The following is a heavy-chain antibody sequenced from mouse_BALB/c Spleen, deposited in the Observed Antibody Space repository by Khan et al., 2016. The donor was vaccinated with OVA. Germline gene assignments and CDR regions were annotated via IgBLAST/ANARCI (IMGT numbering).Heavy chain of an antibody. V-gene: IGHV3-6*02. Sequence: EVQLQESGPGLVKPSQSLSLTCSVTGYSITSAYCRNWIRQFPGNTLEWRGNISYDGSNNYNPSLKNRITIPRNSSKNPFFMQFNTVTSEDPATYYCARGELVDSYCDLDVWGAGTTVTVSS. CDR2: ISYDGSN. D-gene: IGHD1-1*01. CDR1: GYSITSAYC. CDR3: ARGELVDSYCDLDV. J-gene: IGHJ1*01.